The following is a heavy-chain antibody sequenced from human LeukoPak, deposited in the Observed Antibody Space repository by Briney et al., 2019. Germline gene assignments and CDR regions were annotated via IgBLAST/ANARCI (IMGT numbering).Heavy chain of an antibody. CDR3: ARSNDAWSFDY. V-gene: IGHV1-46*01. CDR1: GYTFTSYG. J-gene: IGHJ4*02. Sequence: GASVKVSCEASGYTFTSYGISWVRQAPGQGLEWMGIINPSGGSTSYAQKFQGRVTMTRDMSTSTVYMELSSLRSEDTAVYYCARSNDAWSFDYWGQGTLVTVSS. D-gene: IGHD1-1*01. CDR2: INPSGGST.